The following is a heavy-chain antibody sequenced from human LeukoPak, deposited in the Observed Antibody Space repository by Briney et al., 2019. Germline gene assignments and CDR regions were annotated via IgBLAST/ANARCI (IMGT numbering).Heavy chain of an antibody. CDR1: GFSLNDYY. Sequence: GGSLRLSCAVSGFSLNDYYMSWIRQAPRKGLEWISCLSGTISYADSVKGRFTISRDNAKNSLYLQMNSLRAEDTPVYYCATNPKNRAGFFDFWGQGTLVTVSS. CDR2: LSGTIS. D-gene: IGHD2/OR15-2a*01. V-gene: IGHV3-11*06. CDR3: ATNPKNRAGFFDF. J-gene: IGHJ4*02.